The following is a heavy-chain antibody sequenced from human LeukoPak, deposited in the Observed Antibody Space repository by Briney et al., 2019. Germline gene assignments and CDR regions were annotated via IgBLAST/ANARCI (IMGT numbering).Heavy chain of an antibody. CDR2: ISSSSSYI. J-gene: IGHJ4*02. D-gene: IGHD3-22*01. Sequence: GGSLRLSCAASGFTFSSYSMNWVRQAPGKGLEWVSSISSSSSYIYYADSVKGRFTISRDNAKNSLYLQMNSLRAEDTAVYYCATPLDYYDSSGYHQGGNWGQGTLVTVSS. CDR1: GFTFSSYS. CDR3: ATPLDYYDSSGYHQGGN. V-gene: IGHV3-21*04.